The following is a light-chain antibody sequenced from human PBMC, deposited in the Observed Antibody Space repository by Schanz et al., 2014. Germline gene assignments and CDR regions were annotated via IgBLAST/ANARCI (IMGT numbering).Light chain of an antibody. CDR2: EVS. CDR1: NSDVGGYNH. V-gene: IGLV2-23*02. Sequence: QSALTQPASVSGSPGQSITISCTGTNSDVGGYNHVSWYQQYPGKAPKLMIYEVSKRPSGVPDRFSGSKSGNTASLTVSGLQAEDEADYYCCSYAGSSTWVFGGGTKLTVL. CDR3: CSYAGSSTWV. J-gene: IGLJ3*02.